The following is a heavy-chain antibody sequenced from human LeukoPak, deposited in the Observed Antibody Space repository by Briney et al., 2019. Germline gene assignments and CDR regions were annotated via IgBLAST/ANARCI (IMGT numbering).Heavy chain of an antibody. J-gene: IGHJ4*02. V-gene: IGHV4-38-2*02. CDR2: IFHSGST. CDR1: RFSISSGYY. CDR3: ARQRVVLWELPGDY. D-gene: IGHD1-26*01. Sequence: SETLSLTCTVSRFSISSGYYWGWIRQPPGKGLEWIGSIFHSGSTYYNPSLNSRVTISVDTSNTKFSLNLSSVTAADTAVYYCARQRVVLWELPGDYWGQGTLVTVSS.